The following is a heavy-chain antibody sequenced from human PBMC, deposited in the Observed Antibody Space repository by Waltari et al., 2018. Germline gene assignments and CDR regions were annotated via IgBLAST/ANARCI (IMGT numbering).Heavy chain of an antibody. CDR1: GGSISSSSYY. CDR3: ARGGYSSSFTFDY. J-gene: IGHJ4*02. D-gene: IGHD6-13*01. CDR2: IYYSVRP. Sequence: QLQLQESGPGLVKPSETLSLTCTVSGGSISSSSYYWGWIRQPPGKGLEWIGSIYYSVRPYYNPSLKMRFTISVDTSKNQFSLKLSSVTAADTAVYYCARGGYSSSFTFDYWGQGTLVTVSS. V-gene: IGHV4-39*07.